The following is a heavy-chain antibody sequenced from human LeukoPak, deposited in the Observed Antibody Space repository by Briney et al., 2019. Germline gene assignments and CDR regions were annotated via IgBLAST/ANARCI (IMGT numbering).Heavy chain of an antibody. J-gene: IGHJ5*01. Sequence: PSEILSLTCSVSGGSISRNSDYWGWIRQSPGEGLEWIGTIYYDGSTYYNPSLKSRVTISMDTSKNQFSLNLSSVTAADTAVYYCTRDSQLEWFYSWGQGTLVTVSS. CDR2: IYYDGST. CDR3: TRDSQLEWFYS. D-gene: IGHD3-10*01. V-gene: IGHV4-39*07. CDR1: GGSISRNSDY.